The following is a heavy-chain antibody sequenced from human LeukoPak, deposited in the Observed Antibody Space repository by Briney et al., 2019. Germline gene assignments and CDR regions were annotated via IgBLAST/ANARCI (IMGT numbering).Heavy chain of an antibody. Sequence: GASVKVSCKVSGYTLTELSMHWVRQAPGKGLEWMGGFDPEDGETIYAQKFQGRVTMTEDTSTDTAYMELSSLRPEDTAVYYCATLGSSTSNYYYYYMDVWGKGTTVTVSS. CDR3: ATLGSSTSNYYYYYMDV. CDR1: GYTLTELS. V-gene: IGHV1-24*01. D-gene: IGHD2-2*01. CDR2: FDPEDGET. J-gene: IGHJ6*03.